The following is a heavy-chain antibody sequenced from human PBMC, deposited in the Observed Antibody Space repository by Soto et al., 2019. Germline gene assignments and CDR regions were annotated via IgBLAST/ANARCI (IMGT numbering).Heavy chain of an antibody. V-gene: IGHV3-66*04. D-gene: IGHD5-18*01. Sequence: EVQLVESGGGLVQPGGSLRLSCAASGVTVSSNYMGWVRQAPGKGLELASVIYSGGSTYYADSVKGRFTISRDNSKNTLYLQMNSLRAEDTAVYYCARHGYNYGGGYFDYGGQATLVTVSS. CDR3: ARHGYNYGGGYFDY. J-gene: IGHJ4*02. CDR2: IYSGGST. CDR1: GVTVSSNY.